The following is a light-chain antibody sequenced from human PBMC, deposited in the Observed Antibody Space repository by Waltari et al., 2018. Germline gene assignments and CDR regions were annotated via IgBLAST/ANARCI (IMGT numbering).Light chain of an antibody. CDR1: SSNIGNNA. CDR3: AAWDDSLNGPV. Sequence: QSVLTQPPSVSEAPRQRVTVSCSGSSSNIGNNAVNWYQQFPGKAPKLLIYYDDLLPSGVSDRFSGSKSGTSASLAISGLQSEDEADYCCAAWDDSLNGPVFGGGTKLSVL. CDR2: YDD. V-gene: IGLV1-36*01. J-gene: IGLJ3*02.